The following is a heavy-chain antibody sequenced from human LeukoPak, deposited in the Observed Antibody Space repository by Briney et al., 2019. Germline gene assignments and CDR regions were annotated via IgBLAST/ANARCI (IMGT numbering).Heavy chain of an antibody. D-gene: IGHD3-22*01. V-gene: IGHV4-59*01. CDR3: ASPAVVKGWWYFDL. Sequence: SETLSLTCTVSGGSISSYYWSWIRQPTGKGLEWIGYIHYSGSTNYNPSLKSRVTISVDTSKNQFSLKLSSVTAADTAVYYCASPAVVKGWWYFDLWGRGTLVTVSS. CDR2: IHYSGST. CDR1: GGSISSYY. J-gene: IGHJ2*01.